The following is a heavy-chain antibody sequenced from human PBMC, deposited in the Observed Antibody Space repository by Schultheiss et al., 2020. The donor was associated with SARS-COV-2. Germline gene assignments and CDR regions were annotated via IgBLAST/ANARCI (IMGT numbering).Heavy chain of an antibody. CDR2: IYYSGST. V-gene: IGHV4-59*01. Sequence: SETLSLTCAVYGGSFSGYYWSWIRQPPGKGLEWIGYIYYSGSTNYNPSLKSRVTISVDTSKNQFSLKLSSVTAADTAVYYCARAGIAVADLDYWGQGTLVTVSS. CDR3: ARAGIAVADLDY. J-gene: IGHJ4*02. CDR1: GGSFSGYY. D-gene: IGHD6-19*01.